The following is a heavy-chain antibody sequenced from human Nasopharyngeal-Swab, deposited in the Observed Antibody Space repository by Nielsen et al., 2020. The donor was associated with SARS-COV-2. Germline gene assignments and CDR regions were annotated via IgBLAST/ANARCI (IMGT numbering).Heavy chain of an antibody. J-gene: IGHJ6*03. CDR2: IRSKAYGGTT. CDR3: TLATFPTYCYYSMDV. D-gene: IGHD5-12*01. CDR1: GFTFGDYA. Sequence: LKISCTASGFTFGDYALSWVRQAPGKGPEGVGFIRSKAYGGTTEYAESVKGRFTISRDDSNSIAYLQTNSLKTEDTAVYYCTLATFPTYCYYSMDVWGKGTTVTVSS. V-gene: IGHV3-49*04.